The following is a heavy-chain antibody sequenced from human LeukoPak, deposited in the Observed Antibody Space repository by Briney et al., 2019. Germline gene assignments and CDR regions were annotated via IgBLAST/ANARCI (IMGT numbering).Heavy chain of an antibody. CDR2: VCDSGST. CDR1: GGSISSTSYY. V-gene: IGHV4-39*01. D-gene: IGHD3-10*01. CDR3: ARHPDISRGIITSSEFDY. Sequence: SETLSLTCSVSGGSISSTSYYWGWIRQPPGGGLEWIGSVCDSGSTYHNPSLKSRVIIYLDTPKNQFSLKLTSVTAADTAVYYCARHPDISRGIITSSEFDYWGQGILVTVSS. J-gene: IGHJ4*02.